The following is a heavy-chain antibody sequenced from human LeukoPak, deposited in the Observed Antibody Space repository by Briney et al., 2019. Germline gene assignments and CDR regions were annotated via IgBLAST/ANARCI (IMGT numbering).Heavy chain of an antibody. J-gene: IGHJ4*02. CDR3: ARVGYGDYYFDY. CDR1: GFTFSSYS. V-gene: IGHV3-21*01. Sequence: PGGSLRLSCAASGFTFSSYSMNWVRQAPGKGLEWASSISSSSSYIYYADSVKGRFTISRDNAKNSLYLQMNSLRAEDTAVYYCARVGYGDYYFDYWGQGTPVTVSS. D-gene: IGHD4-17*01. CDR2: ISSSSSYI.